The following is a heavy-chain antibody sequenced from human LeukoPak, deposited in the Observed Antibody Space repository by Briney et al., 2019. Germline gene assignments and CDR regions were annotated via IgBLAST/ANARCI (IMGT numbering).Heavy chain of an antibody. CDR2: ISAYNGNT. J-gene: IGHJ4*02. D-gene: IGHD3-22*01. V-gene: IGHV1-18*01. CDR1: GYTFTSYG. Sequence: ASVKVSCKASGYTFTSYGISWVRQAPGQGLEWMGWISAYNGNTNYAQKLQGRVTMTRDMSTSTVYMELSSLRSEDTAVYYCARGYYYDSSGYFDYWGQGTLVTVSS. CDR3: ARGYYYDSSGYFDY.